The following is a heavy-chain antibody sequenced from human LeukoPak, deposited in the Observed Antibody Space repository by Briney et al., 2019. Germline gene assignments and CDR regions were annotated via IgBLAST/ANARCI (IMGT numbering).Heavy chain of an antibody. CDR1: GFTFRTYW. D-gene: IGHD3-10*02. Sequence: PGGSLRLSCAASGFTFRTYWMSWVRQAPGKGLEWVASIKRDASEKYYVDSVKGRFTISRDNAKNSLYLQMNSLRAEDTAVYYCAELGITMIGGVWGKGTTVTISS. J-gene: IGHJ6*04. V-gene: IGHV3-7*01. CDR2: IKRDASEK. CDR3: AELGITMIGGV.